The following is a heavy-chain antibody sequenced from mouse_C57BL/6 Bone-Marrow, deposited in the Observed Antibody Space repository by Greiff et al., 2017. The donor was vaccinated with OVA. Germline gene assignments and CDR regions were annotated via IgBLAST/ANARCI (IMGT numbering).Heavy chain of an antibody. V-gene: IGHV1-81*01. CDR1: GYTFTSYG. Sequence: QVQLQQSGAELARPGASVKLSCKASGYTFTSYGISWVKQRTGQGLEWIGEIYPRSGNTYYNEKFKGKATLTADKSSSTAYMELRSLTSEDSAVYVCARDSPYYYGSSYDYWGQGTTLTVSS. J-gene: IGHJ2*01. CDR2: IYPRSGNT. D-gene: IGHD1-1*01. CDR3: ARDSPYYYGSSYDY.